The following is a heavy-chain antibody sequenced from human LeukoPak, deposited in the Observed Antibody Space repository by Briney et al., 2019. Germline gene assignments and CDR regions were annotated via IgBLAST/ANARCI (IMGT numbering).Heavy chain of an antibody. CDR3: ARHTDIAALSSLNY. Sequence: PSETLSLTCTVSGGSISSYYWSWIRQPPGKRLEWIGHIYYSGSTNYNPSLKSRVTISVDTSKNQFSLKLSSVTAADPAVYYCARHTDIAALSSLNYWGQGTLVTVSS. CDR2: IYYSGST. V-gene: IGHV4-59*08. D-gene: IGHD6-13*01. J-gene: IGHJ4*02. CDR1: GGSISSYY.